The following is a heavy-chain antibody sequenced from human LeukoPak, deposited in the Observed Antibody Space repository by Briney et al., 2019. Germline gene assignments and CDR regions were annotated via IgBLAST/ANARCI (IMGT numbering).Heavy chain of an antibody. CDR2: INPNSGGTDT. D-gene: IGHD2-21*01. V-gene: IGHV1-2*02. CDR1: GYTFTDYY. J-gene: IGHJ4*02. CDR3: AKGYYDGGHCHYEGGSVDS. Sequence: GASVKVSCKAFGYTFTDYYMHWVRQAPGQGLEWMGYINPNSGGTDTNYARKFQGRVTMTTDSSISTAYMELSRLRSDDTAVYYCAKGYYDGGHCHYEGGSVDSWGQGTHVTVSS.